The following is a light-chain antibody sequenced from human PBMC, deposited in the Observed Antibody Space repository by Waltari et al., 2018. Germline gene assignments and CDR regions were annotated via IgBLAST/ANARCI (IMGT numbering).Light chain of an antibody. CDR3: QQYNNWLAD. V-gene: IGKV3-15*01. CDR2: GAP. CDR1: QSVSFN. J-gene: IGKJ5*01. Sequence: EIVMTQYPATLSVSPGEGATSSCRASQSVSFNLAWYKQKPGQAPRLLIYGAPTRATGIPARFSGSGSGTEFTLTISSLQSEDFAVYYCQQYNNWLADFGQGTRLEIK.